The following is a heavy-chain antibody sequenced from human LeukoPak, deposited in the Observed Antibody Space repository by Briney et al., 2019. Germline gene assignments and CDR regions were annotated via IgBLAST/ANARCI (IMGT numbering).Heavy chain of an antibody. D-gene: IGHD3-22*01. V-gene: IGHV3-23*01. J-gene: IGHJ4*02. CDR1: GFALSSYA. CDR2: TSSSDAGT. CDR3: AKDSSSVVVITSCDY. Sequence: GGSLRLSCAASGFALSSYAMSWVRQAPGKGLEWVSATSSSDAGTYHAESVRGRFTISRDNSKNTLYLQMNSLRAEDTAVYYCAKDSSSVVVITSCDYWGQGTLVTVSS.